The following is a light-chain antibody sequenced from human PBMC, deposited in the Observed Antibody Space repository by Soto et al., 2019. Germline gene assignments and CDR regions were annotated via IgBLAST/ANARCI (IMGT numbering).Light chain of an antibody. CDR2: KAS. V-gene: IGKV1-5*03. Sequence: DIQMTQSPSTLSASVGDRVTITCRASQTIGSFLAWYQKKPGRAPTLLIYKASALESGVPSRFSGSGSGTEFTLTITSLQPDDIATYYCQQYTNYPLTFGQGTRLEI. CDR3: QQYTNYPLT. CDR1: QTIGSF. J-gene: IGKJ5*01.